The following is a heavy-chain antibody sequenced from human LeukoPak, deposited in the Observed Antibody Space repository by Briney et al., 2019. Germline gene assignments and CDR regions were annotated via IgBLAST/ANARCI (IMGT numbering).Heavy chain of an antibody. CDR1: GYTFTGYY. V-gene: IGHV1-2*02. J-gene: IGHJ5*02. CDR3: ARQPYYDFWSGYFSDSWFDP. Sequence: VSVKVSCKASGYTFTGYYMHWVRQAPGQGLEWMGWINPNSGGTNYAQKFQGRVTMTRDTSISTAYMELSRLRSDDTAVYYCARQPYYDFWSGYFSDSWFDPWGQGTLVTVSS. D-gene: IGHD3-3*01. CDR2: INPNSGGT.